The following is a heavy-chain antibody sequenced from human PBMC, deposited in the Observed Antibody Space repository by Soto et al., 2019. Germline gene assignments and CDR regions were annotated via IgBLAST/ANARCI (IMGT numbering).Heavy chain of an antibody. J-gene: IGHJ4*02. Sequence: SETLSLTCTVSGGTVSSGSYYWSWIRQPPGKGLEWIGYIYYSGSTNYNPSLKSRVTISVDTSKNQFSLKLSSVTAADTAVYYCARDPDYGDDPFYFDYWGQGTLVTVSS. CDR1: GGTVSSGSYY. V-gene: IGHV4-61*01. CDR2: IYYSGST. D-gene: IGHD4-17*01. CDR3: ARDPDYGDDPFYFDY.